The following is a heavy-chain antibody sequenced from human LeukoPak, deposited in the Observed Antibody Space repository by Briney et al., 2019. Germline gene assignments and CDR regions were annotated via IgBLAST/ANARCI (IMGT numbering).Heavy chain of an antibody. CDR3: AKDWGYYGSGSSDY. CDR1: GFTFDDYA. D-gene: IGHD3-10*01. J-gene: IGHJ4*02. V-gene: IGHV3-9*01. CDR2: ISWNSGSI. Sequence: GGSLRLSCAASGFTFDDYAMHWVRQGPGKGLEWVSGISWNSGSIGYADSVKGRFTISRDNAKNSLYLQMNSLRAEDTALYYCAKDWGYYGSGSSDYWGQGTLVTVSS.